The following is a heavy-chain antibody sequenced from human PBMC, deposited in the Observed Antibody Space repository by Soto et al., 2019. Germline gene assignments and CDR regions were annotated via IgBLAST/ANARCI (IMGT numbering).Heavy chain of an antibody. Sequence: QLQLQESGPGLVKPSETLSLTCTVSGGSISSSSYYWGWIRQPPGKGLEWIGSIYYSGSTYYNPSLKGRVTISVDTSKNQFSLKLSSVTAADTAVYYCARLGMATCSYFDYWGQGTLVTVSS. V-gene: IGHV4-39*01. CDR2: IYYSGST. J-gene: IGHJ4*02. D-gene: IGHD5-12*01. CDR3: ARLGMATCSYFDY. CDR1: GGSISSSSYY.